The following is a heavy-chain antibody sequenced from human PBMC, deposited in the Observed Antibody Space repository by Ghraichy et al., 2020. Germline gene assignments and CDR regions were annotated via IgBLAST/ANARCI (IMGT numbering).Heavy chain of an antibody. D-gene: IGHD2-8*02. Sequence: SVKVSCKASGYTFTGYYMHWVRPAPGQGLEWMGRINPNSGGTNYAQKFQGRVTMTRDTSISTAYMELSRLRSDDTAVYYCARRDIVLVSFTMYRGNWFDPWGQGTLVTVSS. CDR2: INPNSGGT. V-gene: IGHV1-2*06. CDR1: GYTFTGYY. J-gene: IGHJ5*02. CDR3: ARRDIVLVSFTMYRGNWFDP.